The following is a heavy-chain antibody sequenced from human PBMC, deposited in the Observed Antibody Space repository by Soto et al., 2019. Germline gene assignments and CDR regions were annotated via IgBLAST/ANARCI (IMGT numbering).Heavy chain of an antibody. CDR1: GGSINSDEFY. Sequence: QVQLQESGPGLVKPSQTLSLTCSLSGGSINSDEFYWTWIRQSPGKGLEWIGCIYSSGRTHYNPSLRSRINISLDTSNNLLSLRLSSVTDADTAVYYCARMGLHLGELSRNWFDPWGRGTLVTVSS. D-gene: IGHD3-16*02. CDR3: ARMGLHLGELSRNWFDP. CDR2: IYSSGRT. V-gene: IGHV4-31*03. J-gene: IGHJ5*02.